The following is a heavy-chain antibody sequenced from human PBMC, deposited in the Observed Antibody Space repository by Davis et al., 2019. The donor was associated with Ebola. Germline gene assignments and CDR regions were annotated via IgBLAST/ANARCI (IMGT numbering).Heavy chain of an antibody. V-gene: IGHV4-59*12. CDR2: IYYSGST. D-gene: IGHD2-15*01. CDR3: ARGGAVRCSGGSCYSRIYNYYYGMDV. J-gene: IGHJ6*02. CDR1: GGSISSYY. Sequence: GSLRLSCTVSGGSISSYYWSWIRQPPGKGLEWIGYIYYSGSTNYNPSLKSRVTISVDTSKNQFSLKLSSVTAADTAVYYCARGGAVRCSGGSCYSRIYNYYYGMDVWGQGTTVTVSS.